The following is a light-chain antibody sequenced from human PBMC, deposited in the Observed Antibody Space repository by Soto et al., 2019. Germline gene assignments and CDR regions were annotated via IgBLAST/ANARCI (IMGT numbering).Light chain of an antibody. Sequence: QSVLTQPSSVSGSLGQSITISCTGTSSGLGAYNYAAWYQQQPGKAPNLMLSPVSNRSSWLSTRSSASKFCNWAALIICGLLAIDVPDYYCCSVTSITTSVFRTSPTANVL. CDR2: PVS. J-gene: IGLJ1*01. CDR3: CSVTSITTSV. V-gene: IGLV2-14*01. CDR1: SSGLGAYNY.